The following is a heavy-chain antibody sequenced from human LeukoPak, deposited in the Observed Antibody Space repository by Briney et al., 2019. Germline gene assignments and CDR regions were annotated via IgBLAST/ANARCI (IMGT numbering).Heavy chain of an antibody. CDR3: ARDGCTSTTCSTLGGFSS. J-gene: IGHJ5*02. CDR1: GFTFSNFW. CDR2: IKQDGFEK. Sequence: GGSLRLSCAASGFTFSNFWMSWVRQAPGKGLEWVANIKQDGFEKYYVDSVRGRFTISRDNAKNSLSLQMNSLRAEDTAVYYCARDGCTSTTCSTLGGFSSWGQGTLVTVYS. V-gene: IGHV3-7*01. D-gene: IGHD2-2*01.